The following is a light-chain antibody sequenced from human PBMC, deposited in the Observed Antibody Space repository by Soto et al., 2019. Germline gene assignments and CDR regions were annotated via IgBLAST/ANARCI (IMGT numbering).Light chain of an antibody. CDR1: SSDIGGYNY. Sequence: QSALTQPASVSGSPGQSITISCTGTSSDIGGYNYVSWYQQHPGKAPKLMIYDVSNRPSGVSNRFSGSKSGNTASLTISGLRAEDEADFYCTSYTSCSTRVFGTGTKLTVL. CDR2: DVS. J-gene: IGLJ1*01. V-gene: IGLV2-14*03. CDR3: TSYTSCSTRV.